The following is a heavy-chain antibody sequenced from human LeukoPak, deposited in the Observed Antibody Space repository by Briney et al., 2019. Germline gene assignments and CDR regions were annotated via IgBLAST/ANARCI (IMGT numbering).Heavy chain of an antibody. CDR3: ARDRQLVRTGIYHYYYGMDV. Sequence: SETLSLTCTVSGGSISSGGYYWSWIRQHPGKGLEWIGYIYYSGSTYYNPSLKSRVTISVDTSKNQFSLKLSSVTAADTAVYYCARDRQLVRTGIYHYYYGMDVWGKGTTVTVSS. J-gene: IGHJ6*04. D-gene: IGHD1-1*01. CDR2: IYYSGST. V-gene: IGHV4-31*03. CDR1: GGSISSGGYY.